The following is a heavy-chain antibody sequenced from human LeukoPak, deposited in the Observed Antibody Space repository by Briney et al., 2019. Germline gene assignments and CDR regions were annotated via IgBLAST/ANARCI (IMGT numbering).Heavy chain of an antibody. CDR1: GFTVSSNY. CDR3: ASCNGGNSYAFDI. CDR2: IYSGGST. D-gene: IGHD4-23*01. J-gene: IGHJ3*02. V-gene: IGHV3-66*02. Sequence: GGSLRLSCAASGFTVSSNYMSWVRRAPGKGLEWVSVIYSGGSTYYADSVKGRFTISRDNSKNTLYLQMNNLRAEDTAVYYCASCNGGNSYAFDIWGQGTMVTVSS.